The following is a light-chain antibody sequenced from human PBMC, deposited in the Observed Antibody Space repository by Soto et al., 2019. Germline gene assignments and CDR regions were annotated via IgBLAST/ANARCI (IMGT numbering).Light chain of an antibody. J-gene: IGKJ2*01. CDR2: DAS. Sequence: SPTTQYPSPLCTSVGYRCTITDRTKHIISXGLACYXXXXRXWPXXLIYDASSLESGVPSRFSGSGSGTEFTLTISSLQPDDFATYYCQQYNSYSNTFGQGTKVDI. CDR1: HIISXG. CDR3: QQYNSYSNT. V-gene: IGKV1-5*01.